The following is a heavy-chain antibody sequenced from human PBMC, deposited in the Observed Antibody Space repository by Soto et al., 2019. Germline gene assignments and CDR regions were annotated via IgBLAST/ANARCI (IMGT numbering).Heavy chain of an antibody. D-gene: IGHD3-22*01. CDR3: VKDPPLDLYYDSSGYHY. J-gene: IGHJ4*02. V-gene: IGHV3-64D*08. CDR2: ISSNGGST. Sequence: PGGSLRLSCSASGFTFSSYAMHWVRQAPGKGLEYVSAISSNGGSTYYADSVKGRFTISRDNSKNTLYLQMSSLRAEDTAVYYCVKDPPLDLYYDSSGYHYWGQGTLVTVSS. CDR1: GFTFSSYA.